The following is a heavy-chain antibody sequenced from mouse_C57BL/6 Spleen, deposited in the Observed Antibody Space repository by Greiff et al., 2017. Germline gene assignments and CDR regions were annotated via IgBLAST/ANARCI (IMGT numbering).Heavy chain of an antibody. Sequence: VQLQQSGPELVKPGASVKISCKASGYAFSSSWMNWVKQRPGKGLEWIGRIYPGDGDTNYNGKFKGKATLTADKSSSTAYMQLSSLTSEDSAVYFCARFPGYSNYDWYVDVWGTGATVTVSS. D-gene: IGHD2-5*01. CDR1: GYAFSSSW. V-gene: IGHV1-82*01. CDR2: IYPGDGDT. CDR3: ARFPGYSNYDWYVDV. J-gene: IGHJ1*03.